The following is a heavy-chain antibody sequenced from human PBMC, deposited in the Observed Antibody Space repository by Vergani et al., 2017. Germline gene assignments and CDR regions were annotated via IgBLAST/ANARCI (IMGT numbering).Heavy chain of an antibody. J-gene: IGHJ4*02. CDR1: GDSVISTDYH. CDR2: MDYSGST. V-gene: IGHV4-39*01. CDR3: ASKRGACRAAYCHSYDF. Sequence: QVRLQESGPGLVKPSETLSLTCTVSGDSVISTDYHWGWIRQPPGKGLEWIGSMDYSGSTSYNPSLESRISISFETPKNQVSLRLTSVTAADTAVYYCASKRGACRAAYCHSYDFWGPGTLVGVSS. D-gene: IGHD2-15*01.